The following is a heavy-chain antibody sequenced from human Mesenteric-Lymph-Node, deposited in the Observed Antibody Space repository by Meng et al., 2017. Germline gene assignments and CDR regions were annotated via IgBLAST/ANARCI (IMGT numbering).Heavy chain of an antibody. CDR2: ISAYNGNT. CDR1: GYTFTAYY. V-gene: IGHV1-18*04. D-gene: IGHD5-24*01. CDR3: ARMGGYNPLDY. Sequence: ASVKVSCKASGYTFTAYYIHWLRQAPGQGLEWMGWISAYNGNTNYAQKLQGRVTMTTDTSTSTAYMELRSLRSDDTAVYYCARMGGYNPLDYWGQGTLVTVSS. J-gene: IGHJ4*02.